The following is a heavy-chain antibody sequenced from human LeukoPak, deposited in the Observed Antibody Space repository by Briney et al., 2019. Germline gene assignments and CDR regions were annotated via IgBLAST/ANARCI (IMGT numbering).Heavy chain of an antibody. D-gene: IGHD3-9*01. Sequence: SGGSLRLSCAASGFTFSSYATSWVRQAPGKGLVWVSAISGSGGSTYYADSVKGRFTISRDNSKNTLYLQMNSLRAEDTAVYYCAKDRGYYDILTGQKTYFNYWGQGTLVTVSS. J-gene: IGHJ4*02. CDR2: ISGSGGST. CDR1: GFTFSSYA. V-gene: IGHV3-23*01. CDR3: AKDRGYYDILTGQKTYFNY.